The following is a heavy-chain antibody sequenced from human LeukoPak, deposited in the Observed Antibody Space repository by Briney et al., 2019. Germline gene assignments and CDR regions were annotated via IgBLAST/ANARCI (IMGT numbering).Heavy chain of an antibody. D-gene: IGHD6-19*01. CDR3: ARGSGSAPYYYYYYMDV. CDR2: INTDGSST. J-gene: IGHJ6*03. V-gene: IGHV3-74*01. Sequence: GGSLRLSCAASGFTFSSYWMHWVRQAPGKGLVWVSRINTDGSSTSYADSVKGRFTISGDNAKNTLYLQMNSLRAEDTAVYYCARGSGSAPYYYYYYMDVWGKGTTVTVSS. CDR1: GFTFSSYW.